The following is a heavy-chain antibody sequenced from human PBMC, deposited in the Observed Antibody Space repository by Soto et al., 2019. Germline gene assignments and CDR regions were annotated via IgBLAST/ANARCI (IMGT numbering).Heavy chain of an antibody. V-gene: IGHV1-69*06. J-gene: IGHJ2*01. CDR1: GGTFSSYA. CDR3: ARDRVGAYCGGDCYSGWYFDL. CDR2: IIPIFGTA. D-gene: IGHD2-21*02. Sequence: SVKVSCKASGGTFSSYAISWVRQAPGQGLEWMGGIIPIFGTANYAQKFQGRVTITADKSTSTAYMELSSLRSEDTAVYYCARDRVGAYCGGDCYSGWYFDLWGRGTLVTVSS.